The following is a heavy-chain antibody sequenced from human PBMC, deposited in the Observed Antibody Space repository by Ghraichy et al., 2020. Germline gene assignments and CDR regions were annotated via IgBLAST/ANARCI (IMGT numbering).Heavy chain of an antibody. Sequence: SETLSLTCTVSGGSIGSDGYYWGWIRQPPGKGLEWVGGIAYSGNTYYNPSLKSRVTISIDTSKNQFSLKLTSVSAADTAVYYCAYAHRSPGYDYGPFDYWGQGTLVTVSS. CDR1: GGSIGSDGYY. D-gene: IGHD4/OR15-4a*01. CDR3: AYAHRSPGYDYGPFDY. CDR2: IAYSGNT. V-gene: IGHV4-39*07. J-gene: IGHJ4*02.